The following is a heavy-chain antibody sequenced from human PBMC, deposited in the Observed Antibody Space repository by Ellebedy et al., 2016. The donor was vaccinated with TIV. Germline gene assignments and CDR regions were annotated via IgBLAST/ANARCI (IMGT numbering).Heavy chain of an antibody. Sequence: GESLKISCAASGFTFSNAWISWVRQAPGKGLEWVGRIKSKTDGGTTDYAAPVKGRFTISRDDSKNTLYLQMNSLKTEDTAVYYCTTDLVGATMGGYYYYYGMDVWGQGTTVTVSS. CDR1: GFTFSNAW. CDR3: TTDLVGATMGGYYYYYGMDV. V-gene: IGHV3-15*01. D-gene: IGHD1-26*01. J-gene: IGHJ6*02. CDR2: IKSKTDGGTT.